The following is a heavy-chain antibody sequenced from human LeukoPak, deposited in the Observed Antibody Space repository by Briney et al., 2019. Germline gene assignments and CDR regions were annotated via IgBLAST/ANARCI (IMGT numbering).Heavy chain of an antibody. Sequence: GRSVRLSCAASGFSFSIYGMQGLRQSPGKGLGWVAVIWNDGSNKYYAYSVKGRFTISRDNSKNTLFLQMNSLRAEDTAVYYCARASGSYDYWGQGALVTVSS. CDR2: IWNDGSNK. J-gene: IGHJ4*02. D-gene: IGHD1-26*01. CDR3: ARASGSYDY. V-gene: IGHV3-33*01. CDR1: GFSFSIYG.